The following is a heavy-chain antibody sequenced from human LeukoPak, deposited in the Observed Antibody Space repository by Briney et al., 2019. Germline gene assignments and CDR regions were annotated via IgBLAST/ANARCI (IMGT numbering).Heavy chain of an antibody. CDR3: AKADSSGSYYVHCDY. J-gene: IGHJ4*02. Sequence: GRSLRLSCVASGFTFSSYGMHWVRQAPGKGLDWVAVISYDGSDEYYADSVKGRFTISRDNSKNTLSLQMNSLRAEDTAVYHCAKADSSGSYYVHCDYWDQGTLVTVSS. CDR2: ISYDGSDE. CDR1: GFTFSSYG. D-gene: IGHD1-26*01. V-gene: IGHV3-30*18.